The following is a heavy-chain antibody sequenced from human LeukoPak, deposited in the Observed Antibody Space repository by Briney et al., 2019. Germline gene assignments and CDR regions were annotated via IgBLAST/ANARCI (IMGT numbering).Heavy chain of an antibody. V-gene: IGHV3-30*03. CDR2: ISYDGSYK. CDR3: ARARLQWEVRYPRFDS. CDR1: GFAFSTYA. Sequence: QPGRSLRLSCSASGFAFSTYAMHWVRQDPGKGLEWVAVISYDGSYKDYGDPVKGRFTLSRDNSKSTVFLEMSSLRAEDTAVYHCARARLQWEVRYPRFDSWGQGTLVTVSS. J-gene: IGHJ4*02. D-gene: IGHD1-26*01.